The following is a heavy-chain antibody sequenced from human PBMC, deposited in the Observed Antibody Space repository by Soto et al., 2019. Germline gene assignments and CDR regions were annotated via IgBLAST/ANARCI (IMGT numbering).Heavy chain of an antibody. Sequence: QVQLVQSGAEVKKPASSVKVSCKASGGTFSSYAISWVRQAPGQGLEWMGGIIPIFGTANYAQKFQGRVTITADKSTSTAYMELSTLRSEDTAVYYCARAPPIVVVPAAIRGGWFDPWGQGTLVTVSS. D-gene: IGHD2-2*02. CDR1: GGTFSSYA. CDR3: ARAPPIVVVPAAIRGGWFDP. V-gene: IGHV1-69*06. J-gene: IGHJ5*02. CDR2: IIPIFGTA.